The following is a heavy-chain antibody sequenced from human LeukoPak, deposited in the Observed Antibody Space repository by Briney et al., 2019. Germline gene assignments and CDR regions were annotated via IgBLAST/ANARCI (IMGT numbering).Heavy chain of an antibody. V-gene: IGHV4-59*08. J-gene: IGHJ4*02. Sequence: ASETLSLTCTVSGGSISSYYWSWIRQPPGKGLEWIGYIYYSGSTNYNPSLKSRVTISVDTSKNQFSLKLSSVTAADTAVYYCARVDGAAAQNFDYWGQGTLVTVSS. CDR2: IYYSGST. CDR3: ARVDGAAAQNFDY. D-gene: IGHD6-13*01. CDR1: GGSISSYY.